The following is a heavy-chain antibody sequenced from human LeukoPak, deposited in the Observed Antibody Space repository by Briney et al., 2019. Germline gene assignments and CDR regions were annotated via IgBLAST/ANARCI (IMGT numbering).Heavy chain of an antibody. CDR3: ARGSSSWYAPNYYGMDV. J-gene: IGHJ6*02. D-gene: IGHD6-13*01. Sequence: KISCKASGFTFTSYGISWVRQAPGQGLEWMGWISAYNGNTNYAQKLQGRVTMTTDTSTSTAYMELRSLRSDDTAVYYCARGSSSWYAPNYYGMDVWGQGTTVTVSS. V-gene: IGHV1-18*01. CDR2: ISAYNGNT. CDR1: GFTFTSYG.